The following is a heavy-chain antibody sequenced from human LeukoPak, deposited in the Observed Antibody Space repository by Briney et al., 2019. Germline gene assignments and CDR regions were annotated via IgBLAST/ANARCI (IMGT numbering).Heavy chain of an antibody. J-gene: IGHJ4*02. CDR1: GYTLTELS. D-gene: IGHD3-16*02. CDR2: FDPEDGET. CDR3: ARDRDDDWGSYRTFDY. Sequence: ASVKVSCKVSGYTLTELSMHWVRQAPGKGLEWMGGFDPEDGETIYAQKFQGRVTMTEDTSTDTAYMELSSLRSEDTAVYYCARDRDDDWGSYRTFDYWGQGTLVTVSS. V-gene: IGHV1-24*01.